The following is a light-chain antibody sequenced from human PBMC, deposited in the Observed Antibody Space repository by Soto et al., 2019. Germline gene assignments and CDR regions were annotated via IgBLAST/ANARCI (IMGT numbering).Light chain of an antibody. CDR1: SSDVGSYNL. Sequence: QSALTQPASVSGSPGQSITISCTGTSSDVGSYNLVSWYQQHPGKAPKLMIYEGSKRPSGVSNRFSGSKSGNTASLTISGLQAEYEADYYCSTYASSTTPYVFGTGTKVPVL. CDR2: EGS. CDR3: STYASSTTPYV. V-gene: IGLV2-14*02. J-gene: IGLJ1*01.